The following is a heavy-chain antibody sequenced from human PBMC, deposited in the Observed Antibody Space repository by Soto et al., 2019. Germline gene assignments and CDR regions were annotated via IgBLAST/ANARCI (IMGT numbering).Heavy chain of an antibody. CDR1: GDSMTNTGYY. D-gene: IGHD3-9*01. V-gene: IGHV4-39*01. J-gene: IGHJ5*02. Sequence: SETLSLTCTVSGDSMTNTGYYWGLILQSPGKGRAWIGCLSSRGNTTYNPSLKSRVTISVDTSKNQFSLKLSSVTAADTAVYYCARQDDILPGYYMGNWFDPWGQGTLVTVSS. CDR2: LSSRGNT. CDR3: ARQDDILPGYYMGNWFDP.